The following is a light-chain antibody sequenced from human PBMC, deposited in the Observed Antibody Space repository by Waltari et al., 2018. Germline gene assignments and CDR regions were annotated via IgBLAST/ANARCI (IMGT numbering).Light chain of an antibody. CDR3: QVWDSSRDHGV. CDR2: YDS. J-gene: IGLJ1*01. Sequence: SYVLTQPPSVSVAPGETARLTCGGNNIGRQTVHWYQQKPGQTPVVVISYDSDRPSGIPERFSGSNSGNTATLTISRVEAGDEADYYCQVWDSSRDHGVFGTGTKVTVL. CDR1: NIGRQT. V-gene: IGLV3-21*04.